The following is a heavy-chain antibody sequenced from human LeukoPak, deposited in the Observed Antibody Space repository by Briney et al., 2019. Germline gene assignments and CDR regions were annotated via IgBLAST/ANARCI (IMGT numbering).Heavy chain of an antibody. Sequence: KAGGSLRLSCAASGFTFSNAWMSWVRQAPGKGLEWVGRIKSKTDGGTTDYAAPVKGRFTISRDDSKNTLYLQMNGLRAEDTAVYYCARAFSYSSSLYLSLVDWGQGTLVTVSS. J-gene: IGHJ4*02. V-gene: IGHV3-15*01. D-gene: IGHD6-13*01. CDR1: GFTFSNAW. CDR2: IKSKTDGGTT. CDR3: ARAFSYSSSLYLSLVD.